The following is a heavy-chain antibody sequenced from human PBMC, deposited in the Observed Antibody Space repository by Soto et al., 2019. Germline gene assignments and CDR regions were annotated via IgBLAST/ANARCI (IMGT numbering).Heavy chain of an antibody. Sequence: GGSLRLSCAASGFTFSSYGMHWVRQAPGKGLEWVAVISYDGSNKYYADSVKGRFTISRDNSKNTLYLQMNSLRAEDTAVYYCARDHHYGISGYYSHFDNWGQGTLVTVSS. CDR2: ISYDGSNK. CDR3: ARDHHYGISGYYSHFDN. D-gene: IGHD3-22*01. V-gene: IGHV3-30*03. CDR1: GFTFSSYG. J-gene: IGHJ4*02.